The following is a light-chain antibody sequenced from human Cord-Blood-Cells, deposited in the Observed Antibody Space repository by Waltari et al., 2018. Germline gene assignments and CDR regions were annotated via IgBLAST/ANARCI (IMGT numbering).Light chain of an antibody. CDR2: GAS. CDR3: QQYGSSPRT. V-gene: IGKV3-20*01. CDR1: QSVSSSY. Sequence: EIVLTQSPGTLSLSPGERATLSCRASQSVSSSYLAWYQQTPVQAPRLLIYGASSRATGIPDRFSGSGSGTDFTLTISRLEPEDFAVYYCQQYGSSPRTFGQGTKVEIK. J-gene: IGKJ1*01.